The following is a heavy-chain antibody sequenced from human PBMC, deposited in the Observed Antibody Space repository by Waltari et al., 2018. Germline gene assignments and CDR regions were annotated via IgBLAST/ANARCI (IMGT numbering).Heavy chain of an antibody. J-gene: IGHJ4*02. CDR1: GGSISSGGYY. CDR2: IYYSGSN. D-gene: IGHD6-13*01. V-gene: IGHV4-31*01. CDR3: ARYERKYSSSWGGFDY. Sequence: QVQLQESGPGLVKPSQTLSLTCTVSGGSISSGGYYWSWIRQHPGKGLEWIGYIYYSGSNYYTPSLKSLVTISVDTSKNQFSLKLSSVTAAATAVYYCARYERKYSSSWGGFDYWGQGTLVTVSS.